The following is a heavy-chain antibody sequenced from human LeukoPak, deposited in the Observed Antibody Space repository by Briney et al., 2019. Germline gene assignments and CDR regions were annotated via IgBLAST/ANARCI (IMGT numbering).Heavy chain of an antibody. Sequence: ASVKVSCKASGYTFTSYGISWVRQAPGQGLEWMGWMNPNSGNTGYAQKFQGRVTMTRNTSISTAYMELSSLRSEDTAVYYCARGGLGFTYYDFWSGYLSPKKNYFDYWGQGTLVTVSS. J-gene: IGHJ4*02. CDR3: ARGGLGFTYYDFWSGYLSPKKNYFDY. CDR2: MNPNSGNT. D-gene: IGHD3-3*01. CDR1: GYTFTSYG. V-gene: IGHV1-8*02.